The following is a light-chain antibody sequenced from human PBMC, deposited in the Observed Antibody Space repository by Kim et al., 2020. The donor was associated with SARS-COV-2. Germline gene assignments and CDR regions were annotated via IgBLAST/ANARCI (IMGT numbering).Light chain of an antibody. Sequence: VSPGQTASITCSGEKLGDKYACWYQQKPGQSPVLVIYQDSKRPSGIPERFSGSNSGNTATLTIGGTQAMDEADYYCQAWDSSTNVVFGGGTQLTVL. CDR2: QDS. CDR1: KLGDKY. J-gene: IGLJ2*01. CDR3: QAWDSSTNVV. V-gene: IGLV3-1*01.